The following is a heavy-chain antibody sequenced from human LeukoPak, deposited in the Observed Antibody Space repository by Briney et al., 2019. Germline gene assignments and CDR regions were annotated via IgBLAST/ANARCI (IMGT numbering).Heavy chain of an antibody. CDR1: GVSISSGGYY. V-gene: IGHV4-31*03. CDR2: IYYSGST. D-gene: IGHD4-11*01. CDR3: ARGPVRDYSNY. J-gene: IGHJ4*02. Sequence: SETLSLTCTVSGVSISSGGYYWSWIRQHPGKGLEWIGYIYYSGSTYYNPSLKSRLTISLDTSSNQFSLKLNSVTAADTAVYYCARGPVRDYSNYWGQGTLVTVPS.